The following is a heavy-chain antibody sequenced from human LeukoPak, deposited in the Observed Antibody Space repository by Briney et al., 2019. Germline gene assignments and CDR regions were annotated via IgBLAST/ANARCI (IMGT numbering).Heavy chain of an antibody. Sequence: SVKVSCKASGGTFSSYAISWVRQAPGQGLEWMGGIIPIFGTANYAQKFQGRVTITADKSTSTAYMELSSLRSDDTAVYYCARCSPGDSSNFYAVLQYWGRGTQVTVST. CDR1: GGTFSSYA. D-gene: IGHD3-22*01. CDR3: ARCSPGDSSNFYAVLQY. CDR2: IIPIFGTA. V-gene: IGHV1-69*06. J-gene: IGHJ4*02.